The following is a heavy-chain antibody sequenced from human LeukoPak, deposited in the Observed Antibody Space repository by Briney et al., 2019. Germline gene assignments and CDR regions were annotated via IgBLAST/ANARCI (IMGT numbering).Heavy chain of an antibody. J-gene: IGHJ4*02. CDR1: GFTFSSYS. V-gene: IGHV3-21*01. D-gene: IGHD4-23*01. Sequence: GGSLRLSCAASGFTFSSYSMNWVRQAPGKGLEWVSSISSSSSYIYYAGSVKGRFTISRDNAKNSLYLQMNSLRAEDTAVYYCARAAPTYGGNSWFDYGGQEPLVPVPS. CDR3: ARAAPTYGGNSWFDY. CDR2: ISSSSSYI.